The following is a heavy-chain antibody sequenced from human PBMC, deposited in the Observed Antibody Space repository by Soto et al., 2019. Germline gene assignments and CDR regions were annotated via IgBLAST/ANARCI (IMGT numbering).Heavy chain of an antibody. J-gene: IGHJ4*02. Sequence: QVQLQESGPGLVKPSGTLSLTCAVSGGSISSSNWWSWVRQPPGKGLSWLGEIDHSGNTNNNPSPKSRVTMAVDMSRCQFSLTLRSVTAADTAVYYCARLWGEGRVDYWGQGTLVTVSS. V-gene: IGHV4-4*02. D-gene: IGHD3-16*01. CDR1: GGSISSSNW. CDR3: ARLWGEGRVDY. CDR2: IDHSGNT.